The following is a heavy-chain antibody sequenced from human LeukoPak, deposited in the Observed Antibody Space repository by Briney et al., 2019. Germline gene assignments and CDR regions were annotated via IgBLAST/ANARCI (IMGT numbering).Heavy chain of an antibody. CDR3: ARVGDFWSGTDAFDI. CDR1: GFTFSSYS. Sequence: GGSLRLSCAASGFTFSSYSMNWVRQAPGKGLEWVSYISSSSSTIYYADSVKGRFTISRDNAKNSLYLQMNSLRAEDTAVYYCARVGDFWSGTDAFDIWGQGTMVTVSS. CDR2: ISSSSSTI. D-gene: IGHD3-3*01. J-gene: IGHJ3*02. V-gene: IGHV3-48*01.